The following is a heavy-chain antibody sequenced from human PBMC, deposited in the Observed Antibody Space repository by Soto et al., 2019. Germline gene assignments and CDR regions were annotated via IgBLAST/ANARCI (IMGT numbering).Heavy chain of an antibody. J-gene: IGHJ4*02. V-gene: IGHV1-69*04. CDR1: GGTFSSYT. CDR3: AREYGSGSRFDY. D-gene: IGHD3-10*01. Sequence: GASVKVSCKASGGTFSSYTISWVRQAPGQGLEWMGRIIPILGIANYAQKFQGRVTMTTDTSTSTAYMELRSLRSDDTAVYYCAREYGSGSRFDYWGQGTLVTVSS. CDR2: IIPILGIA.